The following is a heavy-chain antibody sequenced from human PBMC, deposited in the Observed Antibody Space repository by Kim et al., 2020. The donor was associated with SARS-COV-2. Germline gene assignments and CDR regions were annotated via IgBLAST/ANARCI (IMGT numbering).Heavy chain of an antibody. CDR1: GFTFSSYG. Sequence: GGSLRLSCAASGFTFSSYGMHWVRQAPGKGLEWVAVISYDGSNKYYADSVKGRFTISRDNSKNTLYLQMNSLRAEDTAVYYCAKAGEFDDYVWGSYRYTPITANYYGMVVWGQGTTVTVSS. CDR3: AKAGEFDDYVWGSYRYTPITANYYGMVV. CDR2: ISYDGSNK. J-gene: IGHJ6*02. D-gene: IGHD3-16*02. V-gene: IGHV3-30*18.